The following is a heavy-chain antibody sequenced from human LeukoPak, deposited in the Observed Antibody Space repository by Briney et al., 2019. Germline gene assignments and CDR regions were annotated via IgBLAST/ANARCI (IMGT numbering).Heavy chain of an antibody. CDR3: ARDLNGGPFDY. CDR2: ISSSSSYI. J-gene: IGHJ4*02. Sequence: PGGSLRLSCAASGFTFSSYSMNWVSQAPGKRLEWVSSISSSSSYIYYADSVKGRFTISRDNAKNSLYLQMNSPRAEDTAVYYCARDLNGGPFDYWGQGTLVTVSS. CDR1: GFTFSSYS. D-gene: IGHD4-23*01. V-gene: IGHV3-21*01.